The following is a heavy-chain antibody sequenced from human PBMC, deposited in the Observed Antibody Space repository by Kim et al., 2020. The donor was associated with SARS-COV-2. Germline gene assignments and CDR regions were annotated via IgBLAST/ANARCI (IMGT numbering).Heavy chain of an antibody. CDR3: AREGQYSSSPWELRFDP. CDR1: GGSISSGSYY. J-gene: IGHJ5*02. CDR2: IYTSGST. V-gene: IGHV4-61*02. D-gene: IGHD6-6*01. Sequence: SETLSLTCTVSGGSISSGSYYWSWIRQPAGKGLEWIGRIYTSGSTNYNPSLKSRVTISVDTSKNQFSLKLSSVTAADTAVYYCAREGQYSSSPWELRFDPWGQGTLVTVSS.